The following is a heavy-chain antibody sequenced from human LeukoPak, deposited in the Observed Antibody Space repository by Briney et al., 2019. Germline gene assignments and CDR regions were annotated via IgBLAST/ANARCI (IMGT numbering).Heavy chain of an antibody. D-gene: IGHD4-23*01. CDR1: GFTFSSYG. CDR2: ISSSSSTI. J-gene: IGHJ4*02. Sequence: GGSLRLSCAASGFTFSSYGMHWVRQAPGKGLEWVSYISSSSSTIYYADSVKGRFTISRDNAKNSLYLQMNSLRAEDTAVYYCAREATVVTPDYWGQGTLVTVSS. V-gene: IGHV3-48*01. CDR3: AREATVVTPDY.